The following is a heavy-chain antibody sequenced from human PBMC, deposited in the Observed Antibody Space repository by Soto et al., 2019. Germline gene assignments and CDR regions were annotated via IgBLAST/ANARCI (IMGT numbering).Heavy chain of an antibody. CDR2: INPSGGST. V-gene: IGHV1-46*01. CDR3: ARDYAYVNLVGATSYYYYGMDV. Sequence: ASVKVSCKASGYTFTSYYMHWVRQAPGQGLEWMGIINPSGGSTSYAQKFQGRVTMTRDTSTSTVYMELSSLRSEDTAVYYCARDYAYVNLVGATSYYYYGMDVWGQGTTVTVS. J-gene: IGHJ6*02. CDR1: GYTFTSYY. D-gene: IGHD1-26*01.